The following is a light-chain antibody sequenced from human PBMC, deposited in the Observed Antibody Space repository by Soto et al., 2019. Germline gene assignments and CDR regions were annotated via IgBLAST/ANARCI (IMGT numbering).Light chain of an antibody. CDR1: QSVSGTY. CDR2: GAS. Sequence: EIVLTQSPGTLSLSPGERATLSCRASQSVSGTYLAWYQQKPGQAPRLLIHGASSRATGIPDRFSGSGSGTHFTLTISRLEPEVFAVYYCQQNGSSSTFGQGTRLESK. J-gene: IGKJ5*01. V-gene: IGKV3-20*01. CDR3: QQNGSSST.